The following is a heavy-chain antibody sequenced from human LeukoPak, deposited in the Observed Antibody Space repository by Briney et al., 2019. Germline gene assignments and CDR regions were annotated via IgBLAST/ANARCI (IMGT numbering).Heavy chain of an antibody. CDR3: ARHVIGPGREQREDY. CDR1: GGSISSSAYY. J-gene: IGHJ4*02. V-gene: IGHV4-39*01. Sequence: PSETLSLTCTVSGGSISSSAYYWGWIRQPPGKGLEWIGSIYYSGSTSYNPSLKSRVTISVDTSKNQFSLRLSSVTAADTAVYYCARHVIGPGREQREDYWGQGTLVTVSS. D-gene: IGHD1-26*01. CDR2: IYYSGST.